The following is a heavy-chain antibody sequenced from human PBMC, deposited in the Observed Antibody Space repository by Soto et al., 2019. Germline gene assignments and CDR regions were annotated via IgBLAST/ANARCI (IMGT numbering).Heavy chain of an antibody. J-gene: IGHJ5*02. CDR1: GFTFRRHG. V-gene: IGHV3-33*03. Sequence: QEQLVESGGGVVQPGMSLRLSCEGSGFTFRRHGMHWVRQSPGKGLEWLAVIWYDGSEHYYADSVKGRFTISRDNSKNMLYLQLNTLTVEDTAVYYCARWSNHKVVDPWGQGTMVTVS. CDR3: ARWSNHKVVDP. CDR2: IWYDGSEH. D-gene: IGHD2-8*02.